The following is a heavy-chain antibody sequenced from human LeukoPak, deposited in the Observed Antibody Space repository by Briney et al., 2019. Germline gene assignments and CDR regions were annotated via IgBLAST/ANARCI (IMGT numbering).Heavy chain of an antibody. V-gene: IGHV1-2*02. CDR1: GYTFTGYY. CDR3: ARDQWELFGYYYYGMDV. CDR2: INPNSGGT. J-gene: IGHJ6*02. Sequence: ASVKVSCKASGYTFTGYYMHWVRQAPGQGLEWMGWINPNSGGTNYAQKFQGRVTMTRDTSISTAYMELSSLRSEDTAVYYCARDQWELFGYYYYGMDVWGQGTTVTVSS. D-gene: IGHD3-10*01.